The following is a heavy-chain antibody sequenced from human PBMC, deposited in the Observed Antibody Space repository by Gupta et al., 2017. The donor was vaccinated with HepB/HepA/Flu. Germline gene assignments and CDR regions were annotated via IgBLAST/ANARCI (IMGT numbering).Heavy chain of an antibody. Sequence: EVQLVESGGGLVKPGGSLRLSCAASGFTFSRYSITWVRQAPGKGLEWVSSIDSSSNYMYYADSVKGRFTIFRDNAKNSLYLQMNSLRAEDTAVYYCARTGSSGWYFYYGMDVWGQGTTVTVSS. V-gene: IGHV3-21*01. CDR1: GFTFSRYS. J-gene: IGHJ6*02. CDR2: IDSSSNYM. D-gene: IGHD6-19*01. CDR3: ARTGSSGWYFYYGMDV.